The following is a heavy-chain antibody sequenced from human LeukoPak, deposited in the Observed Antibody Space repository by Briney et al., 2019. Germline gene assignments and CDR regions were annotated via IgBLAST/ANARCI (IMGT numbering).Heavy chain of an antibody. V-gene: IGHV3-21*01. CDR2: ISSSSSSI. CDR3: VAPRRVVIPAADAFDI. J-gene: IGHJ3*02. D-gene: IGHD2-2*01. CDR1: GFTFSSYN. Sequence: GGSLRLSCAASGFTFSSYNMYWVRQAPGKGLEWVSSISSSSSSIYYADSLKGRFTISRDNAKNSLYLQMNSLRAEDTAVYYCVAPRRVVIPAADAFDIWGQGTMVTVSS.